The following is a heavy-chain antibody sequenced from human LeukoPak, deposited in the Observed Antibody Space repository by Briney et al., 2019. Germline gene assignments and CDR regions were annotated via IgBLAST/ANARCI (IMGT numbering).Heavy chain of an antibody. V-gene: IGHV1-69*05. CDR1: GGTFISYA. D-gene: IGHD1-26*01. CDR3: ARDGGIVGASTPDY. CDR2: IIPIFGTA. J-gene: IGHJ4*02. Sequence: EASVKVSCKASGGTFISYAISWVRQAPGQGREWMGGIIPIFGTANYAQKFQGRVTMTRDTSTSTVYMELSSLRSEDTAVYYCARDGGIVGASTPDYRGQGTLVTVSS.